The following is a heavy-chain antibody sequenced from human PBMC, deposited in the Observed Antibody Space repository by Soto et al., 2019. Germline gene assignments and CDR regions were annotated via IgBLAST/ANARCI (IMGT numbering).Heavy chain of an antibody. CDR1: GVTFSSYA. Sequence: QVQLVQSGAEVKKPGSSVKVSCKASGVTFSSYAISWVRQAPGQGLEWMGGFIHIFGTANYAQKFQGRVTITGDKAPSKAYMELSSLRSEDTAVYYCARDRIHIGLMVYGGYFDSWGQGTLVTVSS. D-gene: IGHD2-8*01. V-gene: IGHV1-69*06. CDR2: FIHIFGTA. J-gene: IGHJ4*02. CDR3: ARDRIHIGLMVYGGYFDS.